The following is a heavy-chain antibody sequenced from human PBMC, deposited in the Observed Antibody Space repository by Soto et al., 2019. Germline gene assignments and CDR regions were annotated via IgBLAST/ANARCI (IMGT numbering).Heavy chain of an antibody. V-gene: IGHV3-7*01. D-gene: IGHD3-10*01. J-gene: IGHJ3*02. Sequence: PGGSLRLSCVASGFTLSTCWMAWVRQTPGKGLEFVANIRPDGNEINYVDSVKGRFTISRDNAKNSLFLQMNSLRHDDTAVYYCGTDQWGGAFDIGGQGTTVTVSS. CDR2: IRPDGNEI. CDR1: GFTLSTCW. CDR3: GTDQWGGAFDI.